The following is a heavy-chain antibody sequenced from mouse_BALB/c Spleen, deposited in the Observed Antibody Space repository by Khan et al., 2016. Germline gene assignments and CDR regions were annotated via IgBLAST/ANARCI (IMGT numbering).Heavy chain of an antibody. J-gene: IGHJ2*01. D-gene: IGHD1-1*01. V-gene: IGHV5-6*01. CDR2: ISSGGSYT. CDR1: GFTFSSYG. Sequence: EVELVESGGDLVKPGGSLKLSCAASGFTFSSYGMSWVRQTPDKRLEWVATISSGGSYTYYPDSVKGRFTISRDNAKNTLYLQMSSQKSEDTAMYYCARHYYGSSYFDYWGQGTTLTVSS. CDR3: ARHYYGSSYFDY.